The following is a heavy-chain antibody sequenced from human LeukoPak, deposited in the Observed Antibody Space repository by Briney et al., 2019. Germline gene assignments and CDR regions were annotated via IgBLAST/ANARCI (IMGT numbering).Heavy chain of an antibody. Sequence: ASVKVSCKASGYTFTGYYMHWVRQAPGQGLEWMGWINPNSGGTKYAQKFQGRVTITRDTSISTAYTELSRLRSDDTAVYYCARESVAVAAYYYYMDVWGKGTTVTVSS. CDR1: GYTFTGYY. CDR3: ARESVAVAAYYYYMDV. V-gene: IGHV1-2*02. CDR2: INPNSGGT. D-gene: IGHD6-19*01. J-gene: IGHJ6*03.